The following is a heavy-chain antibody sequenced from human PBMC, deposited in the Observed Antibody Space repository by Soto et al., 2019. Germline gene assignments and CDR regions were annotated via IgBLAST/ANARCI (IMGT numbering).Heavy chain of an antibody. Sequence: ASVKVSCKASGYTFTSYAMHWVRQAPGQRLEWMGWINAGNGNTKYSQKFQGRVTITRDTSASTAYMELSSLRSEDTAVYYCATVRFLEWLLYDWGQGTLVTVPS. CDR3: ATVRFLEWLLYD. CDR2: INAGNGNT. J-gene: IGHJ4*02. V-gene: IGHV1-3*01. CDR1: GYTFTSYA. D-gene: IGHD3-3*01.